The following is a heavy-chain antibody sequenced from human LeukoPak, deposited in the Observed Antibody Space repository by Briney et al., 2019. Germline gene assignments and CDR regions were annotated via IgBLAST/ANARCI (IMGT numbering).Heavy chain of an antibody. CDR2: INPRGST. Sequence: SETLSLTCGVYGVSFSGYYWSWIRQPPGKGLEWIGEINPRGSTNYNPSLKSRVTLSADTSKNQFSLTLNSVTAADTAVYYCARRRLGYYFDYWGQGTLVTVSS. J-gene: IGHJ4*02. CDR3: ARRRLGYYFDY. D-gene: IGHD5-24*01. CDR1: GVSFSGYY. V-gene: IGHV4-34*01.